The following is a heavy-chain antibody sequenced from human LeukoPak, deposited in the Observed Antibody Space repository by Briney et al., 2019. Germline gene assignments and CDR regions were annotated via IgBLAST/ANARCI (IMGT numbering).Heavy chain of an antibody. V-gene: IGHV3-66*04. CDR2: IDSGGNT. J-gene: IGHJ3*02. D-gene: IGHD1-26*01. CDR3: ARREAFDI. CDR1: GFTVSSNY. Sequence: GGSLRLSCAASGFTVSSNYMSWVRQAPGKGLEWVSVIDSGGNTYYADSVRGRFTISRDNSKNTVYFQMNSLRAEDTAVYYCARREAFDIWGQGTLVTVSS.